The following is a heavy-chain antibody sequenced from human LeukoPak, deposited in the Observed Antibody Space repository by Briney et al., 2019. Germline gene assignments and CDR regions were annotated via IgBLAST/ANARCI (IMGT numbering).Heavy chain of an antibody. Sequence: SETLSPTCTVSGGSISRYSWSWIRQPPGKGLEWIGDIYNTGSTDYNPSLKSRVSISVDTSQNQVSLKLSSVTAADTAIYYCARQGETYTLDYWGQGTLVTVSS. D-gene: IGHD3-16*01. J-gene: IGHJ4*02. CDR2: IYNTGST. V-gene: IGHV4-59*08. CDR3: ARQGETYTLDY. CDR1: GGSISRYS.